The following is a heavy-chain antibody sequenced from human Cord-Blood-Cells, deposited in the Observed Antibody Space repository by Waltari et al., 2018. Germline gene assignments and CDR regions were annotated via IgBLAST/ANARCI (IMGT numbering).Heavy chain of an antibody. CDR2: IIPIFGTA. V-gene: IGHV1-69*01. J-gene: IGHJ4*02. CDR1: GGTFSSYA. D-gene: IGHD3-22*01. CDR3: ARRSNYYDSSGYYFDY. Sequence: SVKVSCKASGGTFSSYAISWVRQAPGQGLEWMGGIIPIFGTANYAQKFQGRVTITADESTSTAYMELSSLRSEDTAVYYCARRSNYYDSSGYYFDYWGQGTLVTVSS.